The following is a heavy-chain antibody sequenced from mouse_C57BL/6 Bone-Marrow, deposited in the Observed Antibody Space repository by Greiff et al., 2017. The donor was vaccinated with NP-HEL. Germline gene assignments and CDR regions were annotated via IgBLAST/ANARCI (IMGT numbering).Heavy chain of an antibody. Sequence: QVQLKESGPGLVQPSQSLSITCTVSGFSFTSYGVHWVRQSPGKGLEWLGVIWRGGSTDYNAAFMSRLSITKDNSKSQVFFKMNSLQADDTAIYYCAKKEAYYGSSYGFAYWGQGTLVTVSA. J-gene: IGHJ3*01. CDR3: AKKEAYYGSSYGFAY. V-gene: IGHV2-5*01. CDR2: IWRGGST. CDR1: GFSFTSYG. D-gene: IGHD1-1*01.